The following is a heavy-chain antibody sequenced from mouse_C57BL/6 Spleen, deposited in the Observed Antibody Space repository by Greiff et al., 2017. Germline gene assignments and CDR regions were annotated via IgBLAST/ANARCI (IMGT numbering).Heavy chain of an antibody. Sequence: QVQLQQPGAELVRPGTSVKLSCKASGYTFTSYWMHWVKQRPGQGLEWIGVIDPSDSYTNYNQKFKGKATLTVDTSSSTASMQLSSLTSEDSAVYYCASGRLAFDYWGQGTTLTVSS. CDR1: GYTFTSYW. CDR2: IDPSDSYT. V-gene: IGHV1-59*01. CDR3: ASGRLAFDY. J-gene: IGHJ2*01.